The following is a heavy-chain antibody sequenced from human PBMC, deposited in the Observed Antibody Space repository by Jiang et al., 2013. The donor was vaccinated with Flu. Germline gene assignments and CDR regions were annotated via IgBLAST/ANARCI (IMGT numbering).Heavy chain of an antibody. V-gene: IGHV1-2*04. Sequence: GAEVKKPGSSVKVSCKASGYTFTGYYMHWVRQAPGQGLEWMGWINPNSGGTNYAQKFQGWVTMIRDTSISTAYMELSRLRSEDTAVYYCATLRSSGYLDYWGQGTLVTVSS. J-gene: IGHJ4*02. CDR3: ATLRSSGYLDY. D-gene: IGHD3-22*01. CDR1: GYTFTGYY. CDR2: INPNSGGT.